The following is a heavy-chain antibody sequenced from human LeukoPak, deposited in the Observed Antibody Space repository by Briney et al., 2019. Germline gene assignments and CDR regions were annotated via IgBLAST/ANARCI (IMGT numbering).Heavy chain of an antibody. J-gene: IGHJ4*02. CDR3: AKESPGRYFDY. CDR2: ISYDGSSK. V-gene: IGHV3-30*18. CDR1: GFTFSSYG. Sequence: GGSLRLSCAASGFTFSSYGMHWVRQAPGKGLEWVALISYDGSSKYYADSVKGRFTISRDNSKNMLFLQMNSLRAEDTAVYYCAKESPGRYFDYWGQGTLVTVSS.